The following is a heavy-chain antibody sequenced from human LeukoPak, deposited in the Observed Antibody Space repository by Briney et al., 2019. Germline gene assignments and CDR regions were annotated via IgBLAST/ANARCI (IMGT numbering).Heavy chain of an antibody. CDR3: ARNKQIYYDSSGYSY. CDR1: GGSVSSGSYY. Sequence: SETLSLTCTVSGGSVSSGSYYWSWIRQPPGKGLEWIGYIYYSGSTNYNPSLKSRVTISVDTSKNQFSLKLSSVTAADTAVYYCARNKQIYYDSSGYSYWGQGPLATVPS. CDR2: IYYSGST. V-gene: IGHV4-61*01. J-gene: IGHJ4*02. D-gene: IGHD3-22*01.